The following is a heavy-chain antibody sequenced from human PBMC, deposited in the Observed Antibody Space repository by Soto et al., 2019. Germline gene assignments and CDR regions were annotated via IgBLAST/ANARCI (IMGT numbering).Heavy chain of an antibody. CDR2: IKSKIDGETI. V-gene: IGHV3-15*07. Sequence: GGSLRLSCAASGFTFNNAWMNWVRQVPGKGLEWVGRIKSKIDGETIDYAAPVKGRFVISRDDSKNTLYLRMDSLKTEDTAVYYCTTDMTYAKGFDPWGQGTLVTVSS. D-gene: IGHD2-2*01. CDR3: TTDMTYAKGFDP. J-gene: IGHJ5*02. CDR1: GFTFNNAW.